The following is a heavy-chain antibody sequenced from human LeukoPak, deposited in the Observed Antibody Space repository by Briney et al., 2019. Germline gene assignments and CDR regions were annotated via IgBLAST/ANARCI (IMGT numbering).Heavy chain of an antibody. V-gene: IGHV4-34*01. J-gene: IGHJ3*02. CDR2: INHSGST. Sequence: KASETLSLTCAVYGGSFSDYYWTWIRQPAGKGLEWIGEINHSGSTNYNPSLKSRVTISLDTSKNQFSLKLSSATAADTAVYYCARMLVSASTFDIWGRGTMVTVSS. D-gene: IGHD6-13*01. CDR1: GGSFSDYY. CDR3: ARMLVSASTFDI.